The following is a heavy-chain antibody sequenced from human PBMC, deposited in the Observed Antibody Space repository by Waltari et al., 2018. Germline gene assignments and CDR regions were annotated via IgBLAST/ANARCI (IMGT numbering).Heavy chain of an antibody. Sequence: QVQLVQSGAEVKKPGASVKVSCKVSGYTLTELSMHCVRQAPGKGLEWWGGFDPADGETIYAQKFQGRVTMAEDTSTDTADMGLSSLRSEDTAVYYCATGLYDFDYWGQGTLVTVSS. V-gene: IGHV1-24*01. J-gene: IGHJ4*02. CDR2: FDPADGET. CDR1: GYTLTELS. D-gene: IGHD2-8*01. CDR3: ATGLYDFDY.